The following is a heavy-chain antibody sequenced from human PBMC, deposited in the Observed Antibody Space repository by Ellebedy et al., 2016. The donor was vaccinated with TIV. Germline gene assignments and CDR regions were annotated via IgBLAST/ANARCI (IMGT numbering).Heavy chain of an antibody. Sequence: GSLRLXXAVYGESFSDYYWNWIRQPPGKGLEWIGEINHSGSTNYNPSLENRVTISVDTSKNQFSLRLTSVTAADTAVYYCARRGTYALGYWGQGTLVTVSS. J-gene: IGHJ4*02. V-gene: IGHV4-34*01. CDR3: ARRGTYALGY. CDR2: INHSGST. CDR1: GESFSDYY. D-gene: IGHD2-2*01.